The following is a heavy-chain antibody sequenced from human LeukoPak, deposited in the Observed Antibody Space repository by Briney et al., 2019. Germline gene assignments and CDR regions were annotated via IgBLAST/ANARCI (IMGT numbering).Heavy chain of an antibody. Sequence: GGSLRLSCAASGFTFSSSAMSWVRQAPGKGLEWVSSISGSGGSPYYADSVKGRFTISTDNSKNTLYLQMNSLRAEDTAVYYCARDAPDYGDYGYYFDYWGQGTLVTVSS. V-gene: IGHV3-23*01. CDR3: ARDAPDYGDYGYYFDY. J-gene: IGHJ4*02. CDR1: GFTFSSSA. CDR2: ISGSGGSP. D-gene: IGHD4-17*01.